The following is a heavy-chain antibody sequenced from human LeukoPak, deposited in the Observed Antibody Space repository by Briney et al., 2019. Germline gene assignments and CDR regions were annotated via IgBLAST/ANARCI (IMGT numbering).Heavy chain of an antibody. CDR2: IYYTGHT. J-gene: IGHJ4*02. V-gene: IGHV4-59*08. CDR1: GGSISGDY. Sequence: TSETLSLTCTVSGGSISGDYWSWIRQPPVKGPEWIGYIYYTGHTHYTHSFKSRVTMSMDTSKNQFSLKLNSVTAADTAVYYCARNPFMSPFDYWGQGTLVTVSA. CDR3: ARNPFMSPFDY. D-gene: IGHD3-10*02.